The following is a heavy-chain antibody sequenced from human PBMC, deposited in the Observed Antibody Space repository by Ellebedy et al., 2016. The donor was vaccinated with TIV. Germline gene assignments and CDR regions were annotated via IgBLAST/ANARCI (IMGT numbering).Heavy chain of an antibody. Sequence: SETLSLTCPVSGGSISSSTYYWGWIRQPPGKGLEWIGSIYYSGSTYYNPSLKSRVTISVDTSKNHFSLKLGSVTAADTAVFFWARGRSLEGFDIWGQGTLVTVSS. V-gene: IGHV4-39*07. CDR2: IYYSGST. J-gene: IGHJ3*02. CDR3: ARGRSLEGFDI. D-gene: IGHD1-1*01. CDR1: GGSISSSTYY.